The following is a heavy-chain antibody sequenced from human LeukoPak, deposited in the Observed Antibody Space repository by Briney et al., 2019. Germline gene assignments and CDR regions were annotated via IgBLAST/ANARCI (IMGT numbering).Heavy chain of an antibody. CDR2: MNPHSGNT. Sequence: APVKVSCKASGYTCTSYDINWVRQATGQGLEWMGWMNPHSGNTGYAQKFQGRVTMTKNTSITTAYMELSSLRSEDTAVYYCARALSWTTESYYYMDVWGKGTTVTVSS. CDR3: ARALSWTTESYYYMDV. V-gene: IGHV1-8*01. CDR1: GYTCTSYD. D-gene: IGHD3/OR15-3a*01. J-gene: IGHJ6*03.